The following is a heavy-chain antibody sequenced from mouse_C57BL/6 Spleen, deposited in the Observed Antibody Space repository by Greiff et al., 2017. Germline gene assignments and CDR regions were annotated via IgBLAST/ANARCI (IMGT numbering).Heavy chain of an antibody. D-gene: IGHD1-1*01. J-gene: IGHJ1*03. CDR1: GYTFTSYW. CDR3: ARSARLNTTVVADWYFDV. CDR2: IDPSDSYT. V-gene: IGHV1-50*01. Sequence: VQLQQSGAELVKPGASVKLSCKASGYTFTSYWMQWVKQRPGQGLEWIGEIDPSDSYTNYNQKFKGKATLTVDKSSRTAYMQLSSLTSEDSAGYYCARSARLNTTVVADWYFDVWGTGTTVTVSS.